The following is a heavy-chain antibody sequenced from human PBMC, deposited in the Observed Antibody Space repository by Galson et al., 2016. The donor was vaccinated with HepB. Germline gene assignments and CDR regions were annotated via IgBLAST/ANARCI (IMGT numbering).Heavy chain of an antibody. CDR2: IYQSGTA. CDR3: ARGTLGTTATMAFDY. CDR1: GASISNNYW. V-gene: IGHV4-4*02. Sequence: ETLSLTCAVSGASISNNYWWSWVRPSPEKGLEWLGEIYQSGTANYNPSFTRRATISVDTSKNQISLRLDSVTAADTAVYYCARGTLGTTATMAFDYWGQGTLVSVSS. D-gene: IGHD1-26*01. J-gene: IGHJ4*02.